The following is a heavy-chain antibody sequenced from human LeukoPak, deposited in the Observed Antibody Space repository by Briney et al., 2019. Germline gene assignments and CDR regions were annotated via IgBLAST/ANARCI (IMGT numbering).Heavy chain of an antibody. CDR1: GYSFTNYW. J-gene: IGHJ4*02. CDR2: IYPGDSDT. V-gene: IGHV5-51*01. D-gene: IGHD5-24*01. CDR3: ARRRDGYNYYFDY. Sequence: GESLKISRKGSGYSFTNYWIAWVRQMPGKGLEWMGLIYPGDSDTKYSPSLQGQVTISADKSISTAYLQWSSLKASDTAMYYCARRRDGYNYYFDYWGQGTLVTVSS.